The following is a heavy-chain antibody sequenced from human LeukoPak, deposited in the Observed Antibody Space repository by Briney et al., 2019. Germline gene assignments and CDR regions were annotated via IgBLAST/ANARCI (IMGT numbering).Heavy chain of an antibody. V-gene: IGHV4-34*01. CDR3: ARALTYYYGSGSYPGLNWFDP. CDR2: INHSGST. J-gene: IGHJ5*02. D-gene: IGHD3-10*01. Sequence: ETLSLTCAVYGGSFSGYYWSWIRQPPGEGLEWIGEINHSGSTNYNPSLKSRVTISVDTSKNQFSLKLSSVTAADTAVYYCARALTYYYGSGSYPGLNWFDPWGQGTLVTVSS. CDR1: GGSFSGYY.